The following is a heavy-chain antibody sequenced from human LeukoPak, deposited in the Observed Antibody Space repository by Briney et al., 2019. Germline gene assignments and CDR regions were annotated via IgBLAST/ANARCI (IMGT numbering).Heavy chain of an antibody. J-gene: IGHJ5*02. Sequence: GGSLRLSCAASGFTFSTYWMSWVRQAPGKGLEWVSAISGSGGSTYYADSVKGRFTISRDNSKNTLYLQMNNLRAEDTAVYYCARDYYGSGSSYNWFDPWGQGTLVTVSS. CDR1: GFTFSTYW. CDR3: ARDYYGSGSSYNWFDP. CDR2: ISGSGGST. V-gene: IGHV3-23*01. D-gene: IGHD3-10*01.